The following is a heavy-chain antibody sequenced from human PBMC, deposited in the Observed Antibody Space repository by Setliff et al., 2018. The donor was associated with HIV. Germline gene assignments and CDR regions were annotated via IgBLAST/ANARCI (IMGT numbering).Heavy chain of an antibody. Sequence: PSETLSLTCIVSGASISSDTWSWIRQPPGKGLQWIGFIYNSEMINYNPSLKSRVTISVDTFKNQFSLKMTSVTAADTALYYCSNWNTTIDEDAWGQGTLVTVS. J-gene: IGHJ5*02. CDR1: GASISSDT. CDR3: SNWNTTIDEDA. V-gene: IGHV4-59*12. CDR2: IYNSEMI. D-gene: IGHD5-18*01.